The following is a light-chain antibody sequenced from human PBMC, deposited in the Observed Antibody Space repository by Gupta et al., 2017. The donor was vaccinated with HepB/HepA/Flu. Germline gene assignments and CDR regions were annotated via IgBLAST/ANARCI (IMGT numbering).Light chain of an antibody. J-gene: IGKJ1*01. CDR1: QSVSSSY. CDR3: QQYGSSPWT. Sequence: IVLTQSPGTLSLDPGERATLSCRASQSVSSSYLAWYQQKPGQAPRLLIYGTSSRSPGIPERFSGSGSGTDFTLTISILEPEDFAIYYCQQYGSSPWTFGHGTKVEI. CDR2: GTS. V-gene: IGKV3-20*01.